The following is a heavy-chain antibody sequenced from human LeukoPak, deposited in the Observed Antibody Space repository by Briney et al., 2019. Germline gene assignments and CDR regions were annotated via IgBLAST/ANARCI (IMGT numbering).Heavy chain of an antibody. Sequence: SQTLSLTCTVSGGSISSGSYYWSWIRQPAGKGLEWIGHIYTSGSTNYNPSLKSRVTMSVDTSKNQFSLKLRSVTAADTAVYYCARLGNEIEYWGLGTLVTVSS. CDR2: IYTSGST. CDR1: GGSISSGSYY. D-gene: IGHD1-1*01. CDR3: ARLGNEIEY. J-gene: IGHJ4*02. V-gene: IGHV4-61*09.